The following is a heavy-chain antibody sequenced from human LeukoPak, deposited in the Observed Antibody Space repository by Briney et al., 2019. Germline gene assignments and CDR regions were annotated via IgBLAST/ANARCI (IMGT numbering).Heavy chain of an antibody. CDR3: ARDYYDSSGYYYDY. Sequence: GGSLRLSRAASGFTFSSYSMNWVRQAPGKGLEWVSYISRSSSTIYYADSVKGRFTISRDNAKNSLYLQMNSLRAEDTAVYYCARDYYDSSGYYYDYWGQGTLVTVSS. D-gene: IGHD3-22*01. J-gene: IGHJ4*02. CDR1: GFTFSSYS. V-gene: IGHV3-48*04. CDR2: ISRSSSTI.